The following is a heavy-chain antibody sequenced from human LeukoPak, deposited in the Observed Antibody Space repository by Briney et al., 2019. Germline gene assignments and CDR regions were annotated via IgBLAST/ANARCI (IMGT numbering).Heavy chain of an antibody. D-gene: IGHD4-17*01. V-gene: IGHV5-51*01. J-gene: IGHJ4*02. Sequence: GESLKISCQASGFNFANYWIAWVRQMPGKGLEWMGIIYPDDSDTRYSPSFEGQVTISADKSISTAYLQWSSLTASDTAKYYCATHTYGDYSFAFWGQATLVIVSS. CDR2: IYPDDSDT. CDR3: ATHTYGDYSFAF. CDR1: GFNFANYW.